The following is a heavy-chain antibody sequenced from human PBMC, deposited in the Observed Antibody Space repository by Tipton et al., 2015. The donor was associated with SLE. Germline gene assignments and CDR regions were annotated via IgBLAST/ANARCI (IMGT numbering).Heavy chain of an antibody. D-gene: IGHD3-3*01. J-gene: IGHJ5*02. V-gene: IGHV4-61*09. CDR2: VYFNGNT. CDR3: ARHPDFWSGQRWFDP. Sequence: TLSLTCTVSGDSINSPTYYWNWIRQPPGRRLEWIGYVYFNGNTNYNPSLKSRVTISVDTSKNQFSLKLSSVTAADTAVYYCARHPDFWSGQRWFDPWGQGTLVTVSS. CDR1: GDSINSPTYY.